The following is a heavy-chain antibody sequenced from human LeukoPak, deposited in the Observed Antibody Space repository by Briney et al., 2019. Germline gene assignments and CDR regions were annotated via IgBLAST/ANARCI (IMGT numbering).Heavy chain of an antibody. D-gene: IGHD2-15*01. CDR2: IKQDGSEK. V-gene: IGHV3-7*01. CDR3: ARGCSGGSCYFDY. Sequence: GGSLRLSCAASGFTFSSYWMSWVRQAPGKGLEWVANIKQDGSEKYYVDSVKGRFTISRDNAKNSLYLQMNSLRAEDTAVYYCARGCSGGSCYFDYWGQGTLVTVSS. J-gene: IGHJ4*02. CDR1: GFTFSSYW.